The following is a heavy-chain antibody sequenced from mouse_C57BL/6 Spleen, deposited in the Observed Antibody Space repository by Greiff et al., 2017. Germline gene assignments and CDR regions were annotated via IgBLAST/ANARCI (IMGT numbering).Heavy chain of an antibody. Sequence: VQLQQPGAELVKPGASVKMSCKASGYTFTSYWITWVKQRPGQGLEWIGDIYPGSGSTNYNEKFKSKATLTVDTSSSTAYMQLSSLTSEDSAFYYCATYYYGSSGDFDYWGQGTTLTVSS. CDR2: IYPGSGST. D-gene: IGHD1-1*01. J-gene: IGHJ2*01. CDR1: GYTFTSYW. CDR3: ATYYYGSSGDFDY. V-gene: IGHV1-55*01.